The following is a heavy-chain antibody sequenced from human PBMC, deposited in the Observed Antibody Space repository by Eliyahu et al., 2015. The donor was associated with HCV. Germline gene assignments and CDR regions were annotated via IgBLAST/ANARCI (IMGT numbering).Heavy chain of an antibody. CDR3: ARHGEKAAAGTTILDY. D-gene: IGHD6-13*01. CDR2: IYPGDSDT. Sequence: EVQLVQSGAEVKKPGESLXISCKGSGYSFTSYWIGWVXQMPGKGLEWMGIIYPGDSDTRYSPSFQGQVTISADKSISTAYLQWSSLKASDTAMYYCARHGEKAAAGTTILDYWGQGTLVTVSS. J-gene: IGHJ4*02. CDR1: GYSFTSYW. V-gene: IGHV5-51*01.